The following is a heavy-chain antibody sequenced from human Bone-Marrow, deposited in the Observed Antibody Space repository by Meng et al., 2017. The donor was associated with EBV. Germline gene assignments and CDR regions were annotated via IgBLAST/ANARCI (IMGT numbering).Heavy chain of an antibody. V-gene: IGHV1-69*01. CDR1: GVAFRCSA. CDR3: ARESGRGYTPDF. CDR2: LIPDFGTP. J-gene: IGHJ4*02. D-gene: IGHD3-10*01. Sequence: QGQVLQSGAGVKKPGSSVKFSCKASGVAFRCSAISWVRQAPGQGLEWMGGLIPDFGTPDYAPTYQDRVTITADESTSTAYMELNSLTTEDTAIYYCARESGRGYTPDFWGQGTLVTVSS.